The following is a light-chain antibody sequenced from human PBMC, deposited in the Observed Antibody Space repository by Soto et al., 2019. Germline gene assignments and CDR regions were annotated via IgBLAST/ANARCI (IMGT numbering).Light chain of an antibody. CDR3: QQLRMYPST. Sequence: IQMTQSPSSLSASVGDRVTITCQASQDISNFLNWYQQKPGKAPNLLIYDASSLESGVPSRFSGSGSGTDFALTITSLQAEDFATYYCQQLRMYPSTFGGGTKVDIK. V-gene: IGKV1-33*01. CDR1: QDISNF. J-gene: IGKJ4*01. CDR2: DAS.